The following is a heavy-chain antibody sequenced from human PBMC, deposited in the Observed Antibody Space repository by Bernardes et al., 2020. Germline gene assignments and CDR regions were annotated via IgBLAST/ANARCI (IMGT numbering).Heavy chain of an antibody. Sequence: SETLSLTCAVYGGSFSGYYWSWIRQPPGKGLEWIGEINHSGSTNYNPSLKSRVTISVDTSKNQFSLKLSTVTAADTAVYYCARGLGSWALLSPFDYCGQGTLVTVSS. CDR3: ARGLGSWALLSPFDY. D-gene: IGHD1-26*01. CDR2: INHSGST. V-gene: IGHV4-34*01. CDR1: GGSFSGYY. J-gene: IGHJ4*02.